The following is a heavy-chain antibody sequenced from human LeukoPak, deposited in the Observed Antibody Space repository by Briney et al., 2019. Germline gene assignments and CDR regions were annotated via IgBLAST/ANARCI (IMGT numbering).Heavy chain of an antibody. CDR1: GFTFGDYA. J-gene: IGHJ4*02. CDR2: ISGTGGRT. Sequence: GRSLRLSCTASGFTFGDYAMSWFRQAPGKGLEWVSSISGTGGRTYYADSVKGRFTISRDNSKNKLYLQMNSLRAEDTAVYYCAKNEDIWFVEVRGPIDSWGQGTLVTVSS. D-gene: IGHD3-10*01. CDR3: AKNEDIWFVEVRGPIDS. V-gene: IGHV3-23*01.